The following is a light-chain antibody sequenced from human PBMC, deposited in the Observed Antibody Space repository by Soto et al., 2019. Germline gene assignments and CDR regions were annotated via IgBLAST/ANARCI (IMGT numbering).Light chain of an antibody. J-gene: IGKJ4*01. CDR3: QQHINLLS. Sequence: IVFPHSATTLSINTGERATLSCRARQSVSNYLAWYQQKPGQAPRLLIYDASNRATGIPARFSGSGSGTDFTLTISTLEPEDFAVYYCQQHINLLSFGGGTKVDI. V-gene: IGKV3-11*01. CDR1: QSVSNY. CDR2: DAS.